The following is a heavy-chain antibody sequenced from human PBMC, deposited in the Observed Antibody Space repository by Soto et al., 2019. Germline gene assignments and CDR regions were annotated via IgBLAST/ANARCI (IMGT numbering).Heavy chain of an antibody. Sequence: QVQLQESGPGLVKPSGTLSLTCAVSGGSISSSNWWSWVRQPPGKGLEWIGEIYHSGSTNYNPSLTSRVTISVAKSTNQFSLQLSSVTAADTAVYYCARAGGYSSSWYVLDYWGQGTLVTVSS. D-gene: IGHD6-13*01. CDR3: ARAGGYSSSWYVLDY. V-gene: IGHV4-4*02. J-gene: IGHJ4*02. CDR1: GGSISSSNW. CDR2: IYHSGST.